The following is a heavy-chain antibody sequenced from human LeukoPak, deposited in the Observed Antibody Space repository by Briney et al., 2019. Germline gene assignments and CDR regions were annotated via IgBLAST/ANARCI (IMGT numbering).Heavy chain of an antibody. CDR2: IYPGDSDT. V-gene: IGHV5-51*01. D-gene: IGHD1-1*01. Sequence: GESLQISCKGSAYSFTSYWIGWVRQMPGKGLEWMGIIYPGDSDTRYSPSFQGQVTISADKSISTAYLQWSSLKASDTAMFYCARRGSNWYFDYWGQGTLVTVSS. CDR1: AYSFTSYW. J-gene: IGHJ4*02. CDR3: ARRGSNWYFDY.